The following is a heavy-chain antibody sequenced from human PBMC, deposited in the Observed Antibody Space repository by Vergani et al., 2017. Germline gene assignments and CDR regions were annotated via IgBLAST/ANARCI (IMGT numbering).Heavy chain of an antibody. CDR1: GYTFTSHY. CDR2: INPSGGST. J-gene: IGHJ3*02. Sequence: QVQLVQSGAEVKKPGASVKVSCKASGYTFTSHYMHWVRQAPGQGLEWMGIINPSGGSTSYAQKFQGRVTMTRDTSTSTVYMELSSLRSEDTAVYYCARDRGGVRFFPADAFDIWGQGTMVTVSS. V-gene: IGHV1-46*01. CDR3: ARDRGGVRFFPADAFDI. D-gene: IGHD3-3*01.